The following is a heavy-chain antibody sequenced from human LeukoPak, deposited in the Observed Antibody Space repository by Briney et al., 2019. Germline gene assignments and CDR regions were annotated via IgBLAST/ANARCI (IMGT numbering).Heavy chain of an antibody. V-gene: IGHV3-30*02. D-gene: IGHD1-1*01. CDR1: GFIFTEYG. CDR3: AKRSGPNSGPFGS. Sequence: GGSLTLSCAASGFIFTEYGMYWVRQAPGKGLEWVAFVRKDATEKKYADSVEGRFTISRDDSENTVYLKMNNLRVNDTAVYYCAKRSGPNSGPFGSWGQGTPVIVSS. J-gene: IGHJ4*02. CDR2: VRKDATEK.